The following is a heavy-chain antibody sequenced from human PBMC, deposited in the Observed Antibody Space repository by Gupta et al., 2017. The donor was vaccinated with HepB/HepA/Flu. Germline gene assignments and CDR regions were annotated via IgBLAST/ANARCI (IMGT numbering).Heavy chain of an antibody. D-gene: IGHD1-1*01. Sequence: EVQLVQSGAEVKKSGESLKISCKGSGYRFTSYWIGWVRQMPGKGLEWMGIIYPSDSETRYSPSFQGQVTFSADKSISTAYLQWSSLKASDTAMYYCARHKVLPPIDAFDIWGQGTMVTVSS. CDR3: ARHKVLPPIDAFDI. CDR2: IYPSDSET. J-gene: IGHJ3*02. V-gene: IGHV5-51*01. CDR1: GYRFTSYW.